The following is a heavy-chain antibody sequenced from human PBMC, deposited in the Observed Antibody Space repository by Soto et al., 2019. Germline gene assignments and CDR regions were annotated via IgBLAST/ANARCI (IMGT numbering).Heavy chain of an antibody. V-gene: IGHV1-3*01. J-gene: IGHJ4*02. CDR3: ARSGSLLWTFDY. Sequence: ASVKVSCKASGYTFTSYAMHWVRQAPGQRLEWMGWINGGNGNTKYSQNFQGRVTITRDTSASTAYMELSSLRSEDTAVYYCARSGSLLWTFDYWGQGTLVTVSS. CDR2: INGGNGNT. D-gene: IGHD1-26*01. CDR1: GYTFTSYA.